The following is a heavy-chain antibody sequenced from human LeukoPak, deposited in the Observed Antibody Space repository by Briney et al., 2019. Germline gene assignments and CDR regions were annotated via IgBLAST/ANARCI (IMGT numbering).Heavy chain of an antibody. Sequence: PGGSLRLSCAVSGFTFSDHYMSWVRQAPGEGREWVSYISGSSSGIYSADSVRGRFTISRDNAKNSLYLQMKSLSAEDTAVYYCARGLRGATNAFDIWGQGTMVTVSS. CDR3: ARGLRGATNAFDI. CDR2: ISGSSSGI. J-gene: IGHJ3*02. V-gene: IGHV3-11*01. CDR1: GFTFSDHY. D-gene: IGHD1-26*01.